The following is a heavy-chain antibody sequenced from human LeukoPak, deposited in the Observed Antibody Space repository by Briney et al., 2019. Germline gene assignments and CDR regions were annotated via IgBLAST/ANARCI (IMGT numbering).Heavy chain of an antibody. V-gene: IGHV4-59*11. CDR2: IYYSGST. D-gene: IGHD5-18*01. Sequence: SETLSLTCTVSGGSISSHYWSCIRQPPGKGLEWSGYIYYSGSTNYNPPLKSRDTISVDTSKNQFSLKLISLTAADTAVYYCARDGHGRGYADYWGQGTLVSVSS. J-gene: IGHJ4*02. CDR1: GGSISSHY. CDR3: ARDGHGRGYADY.